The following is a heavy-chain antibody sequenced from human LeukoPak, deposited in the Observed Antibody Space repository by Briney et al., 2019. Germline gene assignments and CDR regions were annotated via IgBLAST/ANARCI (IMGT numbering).Heavy chain of an antibody. J-gene: IGHJ4*02. Sequence: GGSLRLSCAASGFTFGGYDMNWVRQAPGKGLGLDSYIGSSGGKKYYADPVKGRFTISRDNAKNSMSMQMNSLRAEDTAVYYCARECGGIFDFWGQGTLVTVSS. CDR1: GFTFGGYD. CDR2: IGSSGGKK. V-gene: IGHV3-48*03. D-gene: IGHD2-15*01. CDR3: ARECGGIFDF.